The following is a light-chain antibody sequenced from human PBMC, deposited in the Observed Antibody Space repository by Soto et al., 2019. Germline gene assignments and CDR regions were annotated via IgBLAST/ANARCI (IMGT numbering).Light chain of an antibody. CDR3: QQYNNWPPLT. Sequence: EIVMTQSPATLSVSPGERATLSCRASQSVSSKLAWYQQKPGQAPRLLIYDASTRATGIPARFTGSGSGTEFSLTISSLQSEDFAVYYCQQYNNWPPLTFGGGTMVEIK. CDR2: DAS. CDR1: QSVSSK. V-gene: IGKV3-15*01. J-gene: IGKJ4*01.